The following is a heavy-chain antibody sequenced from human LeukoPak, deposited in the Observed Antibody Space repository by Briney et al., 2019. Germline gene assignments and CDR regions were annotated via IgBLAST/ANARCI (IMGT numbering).Heavy chain of an antibody. CDR1: GFTFSSYD. V-gene: IGHV3-13*01. CDR2: ICTAGDT. D-gene: IGHD3-10*01. J-gene: IGHJ6*02. Sequence: GGSLRLSCAASGFTFSSYDMHWVRQATGKGLEWVSAICTAGDTYYPGSVKGRFTISRENAKNSLYLQMNSLRAGDTAVYYCARAVLSVRGVRSGSMDVWGQGTTVTVSS. CDR3: ARAVLSVRGVRSGSMDV.